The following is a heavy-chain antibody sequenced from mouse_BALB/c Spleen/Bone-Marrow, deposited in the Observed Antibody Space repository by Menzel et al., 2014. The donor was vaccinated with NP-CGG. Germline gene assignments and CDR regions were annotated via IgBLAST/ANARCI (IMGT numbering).Heavy chain of an antibody. CDR3: ARDGNYPWYFDV. CDR1: GYSITSDYA. CDR2: ISYSGST. Sequence: EVKLVESGPGLVKPSQSLSLTCTVTGYSITSDYAWHWIRQFPGNRLEWMGYISYSGSTNYNPSLKSPISITRDTSKGQFFLQLNSVTTEDTATYYCARDGNYPWYFDVWGAGTTVTVSS. V-gene: IGHV3-2*02. D-gene: IGHD2-1*01. J-gene: IGHJ1*01.